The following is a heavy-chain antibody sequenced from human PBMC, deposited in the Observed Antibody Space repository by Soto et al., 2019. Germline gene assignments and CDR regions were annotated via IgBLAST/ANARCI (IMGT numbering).Heavy chain of an antibody. V-gene: IGHV1-69*01. J-gene: IGHJ6*02. CDR1: GGTFSSYA. CDR3: ARCRRDTMITWYYYGMDV. CDR2: IIPIFGTA. Sequence: QVQLVQSGAEVKKPGSSVKVSCKASGGTFSSYAISWVRQAPGQGLEWMGGIIPIFGTANYAQKFQGRVTITADESTSTAYMELSSLRSEDTAVYYCARCRRDTMITWYYYGMDVCGHGTTVTVSS. D-gene: IGHD3-22*01.